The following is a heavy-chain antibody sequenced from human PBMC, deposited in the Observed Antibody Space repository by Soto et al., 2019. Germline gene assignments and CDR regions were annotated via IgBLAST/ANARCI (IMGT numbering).Heavy chain of an antibody. J-gene: IGHJ2*01. Sequence: QVQLEEAGGGVVQPGRSLRLSCAASGFTFSSYGMHWVRQAPGKELEWVAVIWYDGSNKYYADSVKGRFTISRDNSKNTLYLHMNSLGAEDTAVYYCARIPQIAVAGTRFGYFDLWGRGTLVTVSS. D-gene: IGHD6-19*01. CDR2: IWYDGSNK. CDR3: ARIPQIAVAGTRFGYFDL. V-gene: IGHV3-33*01. CDR1: GFTFSSYG.